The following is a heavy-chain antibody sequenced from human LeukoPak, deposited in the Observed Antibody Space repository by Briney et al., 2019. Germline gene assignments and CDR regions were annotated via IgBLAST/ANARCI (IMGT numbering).Heavy chain of an antibody. CDR2: ISYSGST. CDR1: GGSISNYY. J-gene: IGHJ4*02. V-gene: IGHV4-59*01. D-gene: IGHD2-15*01. CDR3: ARTKLYCSGDSCYSSLDY. Sequence: SETLSLTCTVSGGSISNYYWSWIRQPPGKGLEWIGYISYSGSTISNPSLKSRVTISVDTSKNQFSLKLTSVTAADTALYYCARTKLYCSGDSCYSSLDYWGQGTLVTVSS.